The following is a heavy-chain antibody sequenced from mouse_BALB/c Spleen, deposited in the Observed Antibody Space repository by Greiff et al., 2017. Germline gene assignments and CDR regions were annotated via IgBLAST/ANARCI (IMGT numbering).Heavy chain of an antibody. CDR1: GFTFSSFG. D-gene: IGHD4-1*01. V-gene: IGHV5-17*02. CDR3: ARSGGTRSWFAY. CDR2: ISSGSSTI. J-gene: IGHJ3*01. Sequence: EVQVVESGGGLVQPGGSRKLSCAASGFTFSSFGMHWVRQAPEKGLEWVAYISSGSSTIYYADTVKGRFTISRDNPKNTLFLQMTSLRSEDTAMYYCARSGGTRSWFAYWGQGTLVTVSA.